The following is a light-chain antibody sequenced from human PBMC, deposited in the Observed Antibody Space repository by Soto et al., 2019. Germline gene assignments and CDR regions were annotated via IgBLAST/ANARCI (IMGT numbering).Light chain of an antibody. CDR1: QSVTSS. CDR3: QHRSTWPRT. CDR2: DAS. J-gene: IGKJ4*01. Sequence: EIVLTQSPGTLSLSPGERATLSCRASQSVTSSLVWYQQKPGQAPRLLIYDASDRATGIPARFSGSGSGTDFTLTISSLEPEDSAVYYCQHRSTWPRTFAGGTKVEI. V-gene: IGKV3-11*01.